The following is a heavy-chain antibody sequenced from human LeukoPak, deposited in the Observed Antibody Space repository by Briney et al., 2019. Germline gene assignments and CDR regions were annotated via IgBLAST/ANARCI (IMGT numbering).Heavy chain of an antibody. CDR1: GLTFSSSW. CDR2: IKKDGTEK. CDR3: ARECLISSAPDY. D-gene: IGHD6-25*01. V-gene: IGHV3-7*01. J-gene: IGHJ4*02. Sequence: PGGSLRLSCAASGLTFSSSWMRWVRQAPGKGPGWVANIKKDGTEKYYVDSVKGRFTISRDNAGNSLYLQMNSLRAEDTAVYYCARECLISSAPDYWGEGALVTVSS.